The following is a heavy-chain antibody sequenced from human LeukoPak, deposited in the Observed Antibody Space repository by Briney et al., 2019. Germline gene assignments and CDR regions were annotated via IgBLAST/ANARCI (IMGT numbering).Heavy chain of an antibody. V-gene: IGHV4-61*02. D-gene: IGHD3-10*01. Sequence: SETLSLTCTVSGGSISSGSYYWSWIRQPAGKGLEWIGRIYTSGSTNYNPSLKSRVTISVDTSKNQFSLKLSSVTAADTAVYYCARVRFGGSEHQRAFDIWGQGTMVTVSS. CDR2: IYTSGST. CDR3: ARVRFGGSEHQRAFDI. CDR1: GGSISSGSYY. J-gene: IGHJ3*02.